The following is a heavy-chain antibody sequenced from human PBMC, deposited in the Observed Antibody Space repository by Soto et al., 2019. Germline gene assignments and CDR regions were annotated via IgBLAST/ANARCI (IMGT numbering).Heavy chain of an antibody. D-gene: IGHD1-1*01. J-gene: IGHJ6*02. Sequence: PGGSLRLSCAASGFIFSDYHMSWVRQTPGKGLEWVSYISTRSTYTNYADSVKGRFTISRDNTKNSLYLQMDSLRVEDTAVYYCARDLAWKRGKVGRYYYGMDVWGQGTTVTVSS. CDR3: ARDLAWKRGKVGRYYYGMDV. V-gene: IGHV3-11*06. CDR1: GFIFSDYH. CDR2: ISTRSTYT.